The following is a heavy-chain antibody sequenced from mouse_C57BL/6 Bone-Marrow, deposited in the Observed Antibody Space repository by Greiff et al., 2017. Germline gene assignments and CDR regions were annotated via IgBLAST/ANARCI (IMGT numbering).Heavy chain of an antibody. V-gene: IGHV1-26*01. Sequence: VQLQQSGPELVKPGASVKISCKASGYTFTDYYMNWVKQSHGKSLEWIGDINPNNGGTSYNQKFKGKATLTVDKSSSTAYMELRSLTSEDSAVYYCARSIYYDRGYAMDYWGQGTSVTVSS. CDR3: ARSIYYDRGYAMDY. J-gene: IGHJ4*01. D-gene: IGHD2-4*01. CDR2: INPNNGGT. CDR1: GYTFTDYY.